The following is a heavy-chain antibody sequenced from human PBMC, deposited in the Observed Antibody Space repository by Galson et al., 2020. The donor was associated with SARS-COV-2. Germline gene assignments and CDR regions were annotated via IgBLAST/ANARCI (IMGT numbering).Heavy chain of an antibody. V-gene: IGHV3-53*01. CDR1: GLAVSSSY. Sequence: GESLKISCAASGLAVSSSYLNWVRQVPGKGLEWVSVMYSGGFTSYADSVRGRFTISRDNSKNTLFLQMNTLRAEDTAVYYCATGGGASWFGELHYWGQGALVTVSS. D-gene: IGHD3-10*01. CDR3: ATGGGASWFGELHY. CDR2: MYSGGFT. J-gene: IGHJ4*02.